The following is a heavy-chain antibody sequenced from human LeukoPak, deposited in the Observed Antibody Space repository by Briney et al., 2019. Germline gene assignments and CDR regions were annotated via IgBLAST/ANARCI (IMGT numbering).Heavy chain of an antibody. CDR2: INAYNGNT. CDR3: ARDGTRGYSYGSDY. V-gene: IGHV1-18*01. CDR1: GYTFTSSG. Sequence: ASVKVSCKASGYTFTSSGISWVRQAPGKGLEWMGWINAYNGNTNYAQNLQGRPTMTTDTSTNSVYMELRSLRSDDTAVYYCARDGTRGYSYGSDYWGQGTLVTVSS. J-gene: IGHJ4*02. D-gene: IGHD5-18*01.